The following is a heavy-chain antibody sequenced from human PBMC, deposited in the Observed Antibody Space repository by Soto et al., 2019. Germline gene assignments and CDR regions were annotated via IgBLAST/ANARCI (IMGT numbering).Heavy chain of an antibody. J-gene: IGHJ4*02. CDR3: ARDYKGSGTLDY. V-gene: IGHV3-21*01. CDR1: GFTFSSYS. Sequence: EVQLVEYGGGLVKPGGSLRLSCAASGFTFSSYSMNWVRQAPGKGLEWVSSISSSSSYRYYADSVKGRFTITRDNAKKSLYLQMNGLRAEEPAVYYFARDYKGSGTLDYWGQVTLVTVSS. CDR2: ISSSSSYR. D-gene: IGHD3-10*01.